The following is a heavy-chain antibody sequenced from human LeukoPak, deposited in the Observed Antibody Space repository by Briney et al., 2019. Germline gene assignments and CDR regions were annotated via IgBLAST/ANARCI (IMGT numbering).Heavy chain of an antibody. CDR1: GGSISSSSYY. CDR3: AREKYYYDSSGYYQSHFDY. V-gene: IGHV4-31*03. Sequence: SETLSLTCNVSGGSISSSSYYWGWIRQPPGKGLEWIGYIYYSGITYYNPSLKSRLAISVDTSTNQFSLKLSSVTVADTAVYYCAREKYYYDSSGYYQSHFDYWGQGTLVTVSS. CDR2: IYYSGIT. D-gene: IGHD3-22*01. J-gene: IGHJ4*02.